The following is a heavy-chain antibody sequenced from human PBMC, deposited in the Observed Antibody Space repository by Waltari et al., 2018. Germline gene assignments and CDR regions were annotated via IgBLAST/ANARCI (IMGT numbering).Heavy chain of an antibody. J-gene: IGHJ3*01. V-gene: IGHV3-9*01. CDR2: INWNSDSI. CDR3: LKKNDEVYDRNGLVYDAFDV. CDR1: GFTFDDYA. Sequence: EVQLVESGGGLVHPGRSLRRSCAASGFTFDDYAMHWVRQAPGKGLEGVAGINWNSDSIGYGDSVKGRFTISRDNARNSLYLQMNSLTTEDTAVYYCLKKNDEVYDRNGLVYDAFDVWGQGTMVTVST. D-gene: IGHD3-22*01.